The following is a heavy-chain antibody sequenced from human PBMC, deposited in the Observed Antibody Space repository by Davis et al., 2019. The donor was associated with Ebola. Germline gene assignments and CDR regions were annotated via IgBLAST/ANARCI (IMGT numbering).Heavy chain of an antibody. CDR2: IYYNGRT. V-gene: IGHV4-39*07. CDR1: GGSMSSGTYY. D-gene: IGHD6-6*01. J-gene: IGHJ2*01. Sequence: SETLSLTCSVSGGSMSSGTYYWGWVRQPPGKGLEWIGSIYYNGRTYYSSSLEGRVTILLDTSKNQFSLKLRSVTAPDTAVYFCARLSGLFSSSSGALYFDLWGRGTLVSVSS. CDR3: ARLSGLFSSSSGALYFDL.